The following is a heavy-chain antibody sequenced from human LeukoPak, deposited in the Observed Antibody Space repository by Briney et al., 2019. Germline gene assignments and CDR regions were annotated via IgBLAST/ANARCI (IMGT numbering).Heavy chain of an antibody. CDR3: ARDSMVPGVIDSYYYYYMDV. CDR1: GGTFSSYA. J-gene: IGHJ6*03. V-gene: IGHV1-69*05. Sequence: SVKVSCKASGGTFSSYAISWVRQAPGQGLEWMGGIIPIFGTANYALKFQGRVTITTDESTSTAYMDLSSLRSEDTAVYYCARDSMVPGVIDSYYYYYMDVWGKGTTVTVSS. CDR2: IIPIFGTA. D-gene: IGHD3-10*01.